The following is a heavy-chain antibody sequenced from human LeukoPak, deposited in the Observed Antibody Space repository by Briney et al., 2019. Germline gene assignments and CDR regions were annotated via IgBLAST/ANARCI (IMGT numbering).Heavy chain of an antibody. D-gene: IGHD1-26*01. CDR3: ARVGEDSGSYYADAFDI. Sequence: PGGSLRLSCAASGFTFSSYAMSWVRQAPGKGLEWASAISGRGGSTYYADSVKGRFTISRDNARNSLYLQMNSLRAEDTALYYCARVGEDSGSYYADAFDIWGQGTMVTVSS. V-gene: IGHV3-23*01. CDR1: GFTFSSYA. CDR2: ISGRGGST. J-gene: IGHJ3*02.